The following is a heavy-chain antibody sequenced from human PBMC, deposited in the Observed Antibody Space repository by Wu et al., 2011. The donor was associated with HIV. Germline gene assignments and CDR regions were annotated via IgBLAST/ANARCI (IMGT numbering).Heavy chain of an antibody. V-gene: IGHV1-46*04. Sequence: QIVAEVKKPGASVKVSCKASGYTFTDYYIHWVRQAPGQGLEWMGIINPSGGSTNYAQKLQGRVTMTRDTSTSTVYMELSSLRSEDTAVYYCARGGYSYGYLDYYYMDVWGKGTTVTVSS. D-gene: IGHD5-18*01. J-gene: IGHJ6*03. CDR1: GYTFTDYY. CDR3: ARGGYSYGYLDYYYMDV. CDR2: INPSGGST.